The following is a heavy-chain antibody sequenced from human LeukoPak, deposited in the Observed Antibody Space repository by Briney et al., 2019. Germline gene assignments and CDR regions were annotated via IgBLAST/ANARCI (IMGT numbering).Heavy chain of an antibody. V-gene: IGHV3-30*02. Sequence: PGGSLRLSCAASGFTFSSYGMHWVRQAPGKGLEWVAFIRYDGSNNYYADSVKGRFTISRDNSKNTLYLQMNSLRAEDTAVYYCAKSQWELKSFDYWGQGTLVTVSS. CDR1: GFTFSSYG. CDR3: AKSQWELKSFDY. J-gene: IGHJ4*02. CDR2: IRYDGSNN. D-gene: IGHD1-26*01.